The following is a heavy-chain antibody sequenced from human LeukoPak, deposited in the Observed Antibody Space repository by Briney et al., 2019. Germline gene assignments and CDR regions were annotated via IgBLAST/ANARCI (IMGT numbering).Heavy chain of an antibody. J-gene: IGHJ5*02. Sequence: GASVKVSCKASGYTFTGYYMHWVRQAPGQGLEWMGWINPNSGGTNYAQKFQGRVTMTRDTSISTAYMELSRLRSDDTAVYYCARDRGIAAASWFDPWGQGTLVTVSS. CDR1: GYTFTGYY. CDR2: INPNSGGT. D-gene: IGHD6-13*01. CDR3: ARDRGIAAASWFDP. V-gene: IGHV1-2*02.